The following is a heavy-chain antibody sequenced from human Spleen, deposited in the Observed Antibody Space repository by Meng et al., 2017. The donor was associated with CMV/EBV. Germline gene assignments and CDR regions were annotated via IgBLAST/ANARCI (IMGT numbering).Heavy chain of an antibody. CDR1: GFSFSSFG. CDR2: ISGSDNTI. CDR3: ARDYCSSISCRFDY. D-gene: IGHD2-2*01. Sequence: GESLKISCAASGFSFSSFGTNWVRQAPGKGLEWVSYISGSDNTIYYADSVKGRFTISRDNAKNSLFLQMNSLRVEDTAVYYCARDYCSSISCRFDYWGQGTLVTVSS. V-gene: IGHV3-48*04. J-gene: IGHJ4*02.